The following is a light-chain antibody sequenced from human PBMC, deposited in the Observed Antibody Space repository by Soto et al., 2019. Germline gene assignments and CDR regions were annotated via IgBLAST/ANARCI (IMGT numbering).Light chain of an antibody. V-gene: IGKV3-20*01. J-gene: IGKJ2*01. Sequence: EIVLTQSPGTLSLSPGESATVSCRASQDVSGTYLIWLQQKPGQAPRLLIYGASSRATGIPDRFTGSGSVRSFPLFINRVEPEGSGVYYCQQHCLSTVPFGPGARLEI. CDR1: QDVSGTY. CDR2: GAS. CDR3: QQHCLSTVP.